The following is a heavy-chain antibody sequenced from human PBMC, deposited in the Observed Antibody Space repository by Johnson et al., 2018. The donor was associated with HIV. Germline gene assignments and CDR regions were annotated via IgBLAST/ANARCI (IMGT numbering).Heavy chain of an antibody. CDR3: AAITLDAFDI. CDR2: ISSSGSTI. D-gene: IGHD5-12*01. V-gene: IGHV3-48*04. CDR1: GFTFSSYG. Sequence: VQLVESGGGVVQPGRSLRLSCAASGFTFSSYGMHWVRQAPGKGLEWVSYISSSGSTIYYADSVKGRFTISRDNAKNSLYLQMNSLRAEDTAVYYCAAITLDAFDIWGQGTMVTVSS. J-gene: IGHJ3*02.